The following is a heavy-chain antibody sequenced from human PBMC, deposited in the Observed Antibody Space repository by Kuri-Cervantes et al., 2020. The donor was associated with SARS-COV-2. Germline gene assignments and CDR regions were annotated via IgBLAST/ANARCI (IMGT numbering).Heavy chain of an antibody. V-gene: IGHV3-23*01. D-gene: IGHD5-18*01. CDR2: ISGSGGST. J-gene: IGHJ4*02. CDR3: AKDRGYSYGYGYFDY. Sequence: GESLKISCAASGFTFSGYAMSWVRQAPGKGLEWVSAISGSGGSTYYADSVKGRFTISRDNSKNMLYLQMNSLRAEDTAVYYCAKDRGYSYGYGYFDYWGQGTLVT. CDR1: GFTFSGYA.